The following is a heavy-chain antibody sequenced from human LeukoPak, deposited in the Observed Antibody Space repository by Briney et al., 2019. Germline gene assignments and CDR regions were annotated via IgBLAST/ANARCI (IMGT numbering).Heavy chain of an antibody. J-gene: IGHJ4*02. Sequence: ASVKVSCKASGGTFSSYAISWVRQAPGQGLGWMGRIIPILGIANYAQKFQGRVTITADKSTSTAYMELSSLRSEDTAVYYCAITPVAGTVVDYWGQGTLVTVSS. D-gene: IGHD6-19*01. CDR1: GGTFSSYA. CDR3: AITPVAGTVVDY. V-gene: IGHV1-69*04. CDR2: IIPILGIA.